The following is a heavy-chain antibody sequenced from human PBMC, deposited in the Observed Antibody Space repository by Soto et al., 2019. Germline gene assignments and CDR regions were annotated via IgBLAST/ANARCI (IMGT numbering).Heavy chain of an antibody. CDR2: IKSKTDGGTT. CDR3: TADRIVVKEKAFDI. J-gene: IGHJ3*02. V-gene: IGHV3-15*01. Sequence: GGSLRLSCAASGFTFSNAWMSWVRQAPGKGLEWVGRIKSKTDGGTTDYAAPVKGRFTISRDDSKNTLYLQMNSLKTEDTAVYYCTADRIVVKEKAFDIWGQGTMVTVSS. CDR1: GFTFSNAW. D-gene: IGHD3-22*01.